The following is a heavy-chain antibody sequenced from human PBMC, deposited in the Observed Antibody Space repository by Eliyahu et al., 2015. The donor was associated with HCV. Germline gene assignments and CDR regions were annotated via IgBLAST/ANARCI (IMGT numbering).Heavy chain of an antibody. CDR1: GGSISSYY. CDR3: AGEDSSGYYHPGGWFDP. CDR2: IYTSGST. V-gene: IGHV4-4*07. D-gene: IGHD3-22*01. J-gene: IGHJ5*02. Sequence: QVQLQESGPGLVKPSETLSLTCTVSGGSISSYYWSWIRQPAGKGLEWIGRIYTSGSTNYQPSLKSRVTMSVDTSKNQFSLKLSSVTAADTAVYYCAGEDSSGYYHPGGWFDPWGQGTLVTVSS.